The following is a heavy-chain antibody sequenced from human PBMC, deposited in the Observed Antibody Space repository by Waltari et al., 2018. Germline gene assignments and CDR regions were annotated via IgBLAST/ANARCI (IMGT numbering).Heavy chain of an antibody. CDR3: ARDDQDIVVVSPRRWFDP. Sequence: EVQLVESGGGLVQPGGSLRLSCAASGFTFSSYWMSWVRQAPGKGLEWVANIKQDGSEKYYWDSVKGRFTISRDNAKNSLYLQMNSLRAEDTAVYYCARDDQDIVVVSPRRWFDPWGQGTLVTVSS. V-gene: IGHV3-7*01. CDR2: IKQDGSEK. D-gene: IGHD2-15*01. J-gene: IGHJ5*02. CDR1: GFTFSSYW.